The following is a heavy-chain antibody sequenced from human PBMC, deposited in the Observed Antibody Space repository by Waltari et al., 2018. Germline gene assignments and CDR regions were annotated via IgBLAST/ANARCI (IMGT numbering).Heavy chain of an antibody. Sequence: QVQLQQWGAGLLKPSETLSLTCAVYGGSFSGYYWSWIRQPPGKGLDWIGEINHSGSINYNPSLKSRVTISVDTSKNQFSLKLSSVTAADTAVYYCARRGYYYGSGGPDYWGQGTLVTVSS. CDR1: GGSFSGYY. D-gene: IGHD3-10*01. CDR2: INHSGSI. J-gene: IGHJ4*02. CDR3: ARRGYYYGSGGPDY. V-gene: IGHV4-34*01.